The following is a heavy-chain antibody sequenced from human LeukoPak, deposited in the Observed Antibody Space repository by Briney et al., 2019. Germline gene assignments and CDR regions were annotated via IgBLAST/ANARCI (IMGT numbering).Heavy chain of an antibody. V-gene: IGHV3-23*01. D-gene: IGHD3-22*01. Sequence: PGGSLRLSCAVSGFTFSSYDMSWVRQAPEKGLEWVSTINTGDITFYANSVKGRFTISRDNSKNALFLQMNSLRAEDTAIYYCVKGGFTYYDDWGQGTLVTVSS. CDR1: GFTFSSYD. CDR2: INTGDIT. J-gene: IGHJ4*02. CDR3: VKGGFTYYDD.